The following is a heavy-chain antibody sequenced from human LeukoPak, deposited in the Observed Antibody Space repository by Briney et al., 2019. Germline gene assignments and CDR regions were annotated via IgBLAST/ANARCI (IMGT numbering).Heavy chain of an antibody. V-gene: IGHV3-30*04. Sequence: GGSLRLSCAASGFTFSSYAMHGVRHAPGKGREGGAVISYEGSNKYYADSVKGRFTISRDNSKNTLYLQMNSLRAEDTAVYYCARVYCSSTSCPFDYWGQGTLVTVSS. D-gene: IGHD2-2*01. CDR1: GFTFSSYA. CDR3: ARVYCSSTSCPFDY. J-gene: IGHJ4*02. CDR2: ISYEGSNK.